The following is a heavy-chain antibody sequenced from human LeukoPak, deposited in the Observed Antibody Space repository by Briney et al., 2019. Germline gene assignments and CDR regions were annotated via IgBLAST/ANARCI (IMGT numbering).Heavy chain of an antibody. CDR3: AKDHWMNYYDY. Sequence: GGSLRLSCTVSGFTVSSNSMSWVRQAPGKGLEWVSFIYSGGSTHNSDSVKGRFTISRDNSKNTLYLQMNSLRAEDTAVYYCAKDHWMNYYDYWGQGTLVTVSS. CDR1: GFTVSSNS. CDR2: IYSGGST. J-gene: IGHJ4*02. V-gene: IGHV3-53*01. D-gene: IGHD2-2*03.